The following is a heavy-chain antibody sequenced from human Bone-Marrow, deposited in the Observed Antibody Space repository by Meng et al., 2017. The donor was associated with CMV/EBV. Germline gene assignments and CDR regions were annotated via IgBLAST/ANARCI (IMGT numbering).Heavy chain of an antibody. J-gene: IGHJ6*02. CDR1: GFTFSCYS. CDR3: ATVADFWSGYLSQIPTYGMDF. Sequence: GESLKISCAASGFTFSCYSMNWVRQAPGKGLEWVSSISSSSSYIYYADSVKGRFTISRDNAKNSLYLQMNSLRAEDTAVYYCATVADFWSGYLSQIPTYGMDFWGQGTTVTVSS. CDR2: ISSSSSYI. V-gene: IGHV3-21*01. D-gene: IGHD3-3*01.